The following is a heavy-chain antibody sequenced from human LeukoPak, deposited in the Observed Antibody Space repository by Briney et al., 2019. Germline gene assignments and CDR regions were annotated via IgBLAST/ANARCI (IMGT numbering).Heavy chain of an antibody. CDR3: AGYSSGWFGAFHI. J-gene: IGHJ3*02. CDR2: ISSSGGTI. Sequence: GGSLSLFCPASGFTFSDCYMNWIRQAPGKGLEWLSYISSSGGTIYYADSVKGRFTISRDNAKNSLYLQMNSLRAEDTAVYYCAGYSSGWFGAFHIWGQGTMVTVSS. CDR1: GFTFSDCY. V-gene: IGHV3-11*04. D-gene: IGHD6-19*01.